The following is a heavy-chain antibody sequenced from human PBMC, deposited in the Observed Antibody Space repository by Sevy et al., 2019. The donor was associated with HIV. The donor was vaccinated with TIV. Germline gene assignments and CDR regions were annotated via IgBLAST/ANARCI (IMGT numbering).Heavy chain of an antibody. V-gene: IGHV3-23*01. J-gene: IGHJ4*02. D-gene: IGHD6-6*01. CDR2: ISVSGDTT. CDR1: RFTFSTYA. Sequence: GGSLRLSCAGSRFTFSTYAMSWVRQAPGKGLEWVSAISVSGDTTYYTDSVKGRFTISRDNSKNTLYLQMNSLRAEDTAVYYCANLGRIGAHLLFDYWGQGTLVTVSS. CDR3: ANLGRIGAHLLFDY.